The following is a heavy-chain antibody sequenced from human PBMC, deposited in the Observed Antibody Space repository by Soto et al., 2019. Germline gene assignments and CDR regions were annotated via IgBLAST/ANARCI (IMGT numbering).Heavy chain of an antibody. J-gene: IGHJ4*02. D-gene: IGHD3-10*01. CDR3: AKGRGGSGSLTPRVDF. Sequence: EVQLLESGGGLVQPGGSLRLSCAASGFTFNNYAMTWVRQAPGTGLEWVSAISGGGETPSYADSVKGRFTVSRDGSQNTLYLQRSSLRAEDTALYYCAKGRGGSGSLTPRVDFWGQGTLVTVSS. V-gene: IGHV3-23*01. CDR1: GFTFNNYA. CDR2: ISGGGETP.